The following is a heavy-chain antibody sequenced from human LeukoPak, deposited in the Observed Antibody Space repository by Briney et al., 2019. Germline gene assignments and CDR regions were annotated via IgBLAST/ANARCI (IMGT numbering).Heavy chain of an antibody. D-gene: IGHD1-7*01. V-gene: IGHV3-74*01. CDR1: GFTFSSYW. CDR3: ATGNYHAFDI. J-gene: IGHJ3*02. Sequence: GGSLGLSCAASGFTFSSYWMHWVRQAPGKGLVWVSCLNSDGSSTRYADSVRGRFTISRDNAKNTLYLQMNSLRAEDTAVYYCATGNYHAFDIWGQGTMVTVSS. CDR2: LNSDGSST.